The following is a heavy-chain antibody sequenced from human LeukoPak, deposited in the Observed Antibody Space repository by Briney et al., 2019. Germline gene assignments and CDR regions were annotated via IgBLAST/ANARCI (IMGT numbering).Heavy chain of an antibody. CDR3: ARLGGATVDF. CDR1: GGSISSSTHY. J-gene: IGHJ4*02. D-gene: IGHD1-26*01. CDR2: AYYSGNT. Sequence: PSETLSLTCTVFGGSISSSTHYGGRIRRPPGKGLEWIGTAYYSGNTYYNPSLKSRVTISVDTSKNQFSLKLRSVSAADAGVYYCARLGGATVDFWGQGTLVTVSS. V-gene: IGHV4-39*01.